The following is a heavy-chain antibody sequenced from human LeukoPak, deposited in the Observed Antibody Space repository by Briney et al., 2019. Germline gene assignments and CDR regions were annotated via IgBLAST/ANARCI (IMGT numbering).Heavy chain of an antibody. D-gene: IGHD2-2*02. Sequence: SETLSLTCTVSGGSISSGGYYWSWIRQPPGKGLEWIGYIYHSGSTYYNPSLKSRVTISGDRSKNQFSLKLSSVTAADTAVYYCAREPSPCSSTSCYIPDGHARYYYYMDVWGKGTTVTVSS. CDR3: AREPSPCSSTSCYIPDGHARYYYYMDV. CDR1: GGSISSGGYY. J-gene: IGHJ6*03. V-gene: IGHV4-30-2*01. CDR2: IYHSGST.